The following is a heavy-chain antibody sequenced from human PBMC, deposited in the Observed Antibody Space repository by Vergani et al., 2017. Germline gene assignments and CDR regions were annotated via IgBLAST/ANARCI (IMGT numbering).Heavy chain of an antibody. D-gene: IGHD3-10*01. Sequence: EVQLVESGGGLVKPGGSLRLSCAASGFTFSNAWMSWVRQAPGKGLEWVGRIKSKTDGGTTDYAAPVKGRFTISRDDSKNTLYLQMNSLKTEETAVYYCTTDDLVTMVRGVIITPSDWGQGTLVTVSS. CDR2: IKSKTDGGTT. CDR1: GFTFSNAW. V-gene: IGHV3-15*01. J-gene: IGHJ4*02. CDR3: TTDDLVTMVRGVIITPSD.